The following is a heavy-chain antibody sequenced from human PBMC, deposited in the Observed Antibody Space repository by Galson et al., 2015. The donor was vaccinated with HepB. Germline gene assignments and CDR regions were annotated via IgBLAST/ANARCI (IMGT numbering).Heavy chain of an antibody. J-gene: IGHJ4*02. D-gene: IGHD6-13*01. CDR2: IYSGGST. CDR1: GFTVYNNY. Sequence: SLRLSCAVSGFTVYNNYMRWVRQAPGKGLEWVSLIYSGGSTHYADSVKGRFTISRDKSKNTLYLEMNSLKPEDTAVYYCARDPPGVAAAGSGYWGQGTLVTVYS. CDR3: ARDPPGVAAAGSGY. V-gene: IGHV3-66*02.